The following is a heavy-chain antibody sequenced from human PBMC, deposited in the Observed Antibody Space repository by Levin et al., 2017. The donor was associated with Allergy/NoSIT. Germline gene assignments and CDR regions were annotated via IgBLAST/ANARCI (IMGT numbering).Heavy chain of an antibody. CDR3: ARNRIIVSGGNDYYYGMDV. V-gene: IGHV4-61*01. J-gene: IGHJ6*02. D-gene: IGHD5/OR15-5a*01. Sequence: SETLSLTCSVSGGSVSSGTYYWSWFRRPPGKGLEWIGYINYRGVTKYNPSLKSRVTISVDTSKNEFSLKVTSVTAADTAVYYCARNRIIVSGGNDYYYGMDVWGQGTTVTVSS. CDR2: INYRGVT. CDR1: GGSVSSGTYY.